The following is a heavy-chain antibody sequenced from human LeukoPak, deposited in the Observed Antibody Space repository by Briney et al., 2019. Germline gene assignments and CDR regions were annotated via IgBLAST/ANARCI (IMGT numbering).Heavy chain of an antibody. CDR3: AKSSVGQWLIYYFDY. CDR2: ISANGGST. Sequence: GGSPRLSCAASGFTFSNYAMSWVRQAPGKGLEWVSAISANGGSTYYADSVKGRFTISRDNSKNTLYLQMNSLRAEDTAVYYCAKSSVGQWLIYYFDYWGQGTLVTVSS. D-gene: IGHD3-22*01. J-gene: IGHJ4*02. V-gene: IGHV3-23*01. CDR1: GFTFSNYA.